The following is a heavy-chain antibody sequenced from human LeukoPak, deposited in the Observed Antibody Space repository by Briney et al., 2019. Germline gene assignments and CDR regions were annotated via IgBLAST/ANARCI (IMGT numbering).Heavy chain of an antibody. CDR2: IYYSGST. CDR3: ARRGYDILTGYLDY. Sequence: SQTLSLTCTVSGGSISSGGYYWSWIRQHPGTGLEWIGHIYYSGSTYYNPSLKSRVTMSVDTPKNQFSLKLSSVTTADTAVYYCARRGYDILTGYLDYWGQGTLVTVSS. J-gene: IGHJ4*02. V-gene: IGHV4-31*03. D-gene: IGHD3-9*01. CDR1: GGSISSGGYY.